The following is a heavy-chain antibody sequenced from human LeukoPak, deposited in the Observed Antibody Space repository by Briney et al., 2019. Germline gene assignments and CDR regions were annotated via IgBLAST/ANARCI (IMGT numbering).Heavy chain of an antibody. CDR2: ISAYNGNT. Sequence: ASVKVSCKTSGYTFTSYGISWVRQAPGQGLEWMGWISAYNGNTNYAQKLQGRVTMTTDTSTSTAYMELRSLRSDDTAVYYCARSAAGTLYYYYYYMDVWGKGTTVTVSS. CDR1: GYTFTSYG. D-gene: IGHD6-13*01. CDR3: ARSAAGTLYYYYYYMDV. J-gene: IGHJ6*03. V-gene: IGHV1-18*01.